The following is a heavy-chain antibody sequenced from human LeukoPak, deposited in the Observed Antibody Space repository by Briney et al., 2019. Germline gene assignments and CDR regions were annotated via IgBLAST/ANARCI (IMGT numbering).Heavy chain of an antibody. CDR3: ARETPICSSTSCYIYYYYYGMDV. Sequence: GGSLRLSCAASGFTFSSYWMSWVRQAPGKGLEWVANIKQDGSEKYYVDSVKGRFTISRDNAKNSLYLQMNSLRAEDTAVYYCARETPICSSTSCYIYYYYYGMDVWGQGTTVTVSS. J-gene: IGHJ6*02. CDR1: GFTFSSYW. D-gene: IGHD2-2*02. CDR2: IKQDGSEK. V-gene: IGHV3-7*01.